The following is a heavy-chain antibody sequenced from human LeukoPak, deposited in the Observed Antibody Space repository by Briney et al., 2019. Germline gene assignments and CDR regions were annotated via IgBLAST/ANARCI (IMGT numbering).Heavy chain of an antibody. D-gene: IGHD5-12*01. J-gene: IGHJ6*02. Sequence: GGSLRLSCAASGFTVSSNYMSWVRQAPGKGLEWVSVIYSGGSTYYADSVKGRFTISRDNSKNTLYLQMNSLRAEDTAVYYCARVATSYNYYGMDVWGQGTTVTVSS. CDR1: GFTVSSNY. CDR2: IYSGGST. V-gene: IGHV3-66*01. CDR3: ARVATSYNYYGMDV.